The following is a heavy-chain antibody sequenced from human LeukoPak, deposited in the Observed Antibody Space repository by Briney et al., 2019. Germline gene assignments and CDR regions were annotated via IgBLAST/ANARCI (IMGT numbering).Heavy chain of an antibody. CDR3: VRDGDDYNFDY. D-gene: IGHD5-24*01. Sequence: GGSLRLSRAASGFTFGNYWMHWVRQAPGKGLVGVSRVKGDGTFTNYADSVKGRFTISRDNAKYTLYLQMHSLRAEDTAIYYCVRDGDDYNFDYWGQGSLVTVSS. V-gene: IGHV3-74*01. CDR2: VKGDGTFT. CDR1: GFTFGNYW. J-gene: IGHJ4*02.